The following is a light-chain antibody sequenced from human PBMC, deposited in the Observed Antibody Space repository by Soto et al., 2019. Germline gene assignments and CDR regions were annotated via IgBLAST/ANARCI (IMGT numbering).Light chain of an antibody. Sequence: ELVLTQSPATLSLSPGERATLSCRASQSVSSYLAWYQQKPGQAPRLLIYDASNRATGIPARFSGSGSGTNFPLTISSLEPEDFAVYYCQQRSNWLITFGQGTRLEIK. CDR2: DAS. V-gene: IGKV3-11*01. J-gene: IGKJ5*01. CDR1: QSVSSY. CDR3: QQRSNWLIT.